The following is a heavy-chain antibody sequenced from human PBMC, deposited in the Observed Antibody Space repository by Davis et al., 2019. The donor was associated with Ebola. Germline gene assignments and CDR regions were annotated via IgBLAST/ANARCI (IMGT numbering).Heavy chain of an antibody. D-gene: IGHD2-21*02. J-gene: IGHJ4*02. V-gene: IGHV3-9*01. CDR3: AKHTCGGDCFPTGGLDH. CDR2: MSWYTPNV. Sequence: GGSLRLSCAASGFKFDIYAMHWVRQSPGKGLEWVSGMSWYTPNVFYADSVKGRFTISRDNTNNLLFLDLNNVTPDDTALYFCAKHTCGGDCFPTGGLDHWGRGTLVTVSS. CDR1: GFKFDIYA.